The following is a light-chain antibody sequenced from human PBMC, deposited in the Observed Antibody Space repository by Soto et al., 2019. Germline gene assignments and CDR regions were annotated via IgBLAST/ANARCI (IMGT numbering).Light chain of an antibody. CDR1: QDIDSY. CDR3: QKLNGDPPFT. CDR2: AAA. Sequence: ILLTQSPSSLSASVGDRVTFTCRASQDIDSYLGWYQQMPGKAPKLLISAAATLQSGVPPRFSGSGSGTEFTLTISSLQPEDFATYFCQKLNGDPPFTFGPGTTVEIK. J-gene: IGKJ3*01. V-gene: IGKV1-9*01.